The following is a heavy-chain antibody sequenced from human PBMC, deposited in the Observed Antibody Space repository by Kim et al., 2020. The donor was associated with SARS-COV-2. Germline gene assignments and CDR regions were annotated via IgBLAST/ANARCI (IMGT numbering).Heavy chain of an antibody. CDR3: VKTSSIWPRHFDY. CDR2: ISTDGRET. D-gene: IGHD6-13*01. J-gene: IGHJ4*02. V-gene: IGHV3-64D*09. Sequence: GGSLRLSCSVFGFSFSHYAMYWVRQAPGKGLEYVSAISTDGRETFYTDSVKGRFTISRDNSKNTLYLQMTSLRPEDTALYYCVKTSSIWPRHFDYWGQGTLVTVSS. CDR1: GFSFSHYA.